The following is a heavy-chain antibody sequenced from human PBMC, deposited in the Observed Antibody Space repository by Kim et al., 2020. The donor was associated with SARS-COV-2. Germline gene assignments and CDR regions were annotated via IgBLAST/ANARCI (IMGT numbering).Heavy chain of an antibody. D-gene: IGHD2-2*01. Sequence: SETLSLTCAVYGGSFSGYYWSWIRQPPGKGLEWIGEINHSGSTNYNPSLKSRVTISVDTSKNQFSLKLSSVTAADTAVYYCARDGCSSTSCSTDAFDIWGQGTMVTVSS. CDR3: ARDGCSSTSCSTDAFDI. V-gene: IGHV4-34*01. CDR1: GGSFSGYY. J-gene: IGHJ3*02. CDR2: INHSGST.